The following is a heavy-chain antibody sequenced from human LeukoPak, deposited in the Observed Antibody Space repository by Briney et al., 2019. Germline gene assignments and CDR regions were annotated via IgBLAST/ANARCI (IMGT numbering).Heavy chain of an antibody. CDR1: GYTLTELS. CDR3: ATHYGDYVYFQH. CDR2: FDPEDGET. Sequence: GASVKVSCKVSGYTLTELSMHWVRQAPGKGLEWMGGFDPEDGETIYAQKFQGRVTMTGDTSTDTAYMELSSLRSEDTAVYYCATHYGDYVYFQHWGQGTLVTVSS. D-gene: IGHD4-17*01. V-gene: IGHV1-24*01. J-gene: IGHJ1*01.